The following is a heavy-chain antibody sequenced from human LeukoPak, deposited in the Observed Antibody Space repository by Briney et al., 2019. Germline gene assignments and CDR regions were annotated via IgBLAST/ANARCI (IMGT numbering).Heavy chain of an antibody. CDR3: ARLPTPNDY. V-gene: IGHV4-39*01. Sequence: SATQSLTRTVSGGSISGSSYYWGWIRQPPGKGLEWIGSIYYSGSTYYNPSLKSRVTISVDTSKNQFSLKLSSVTAADTAVYYCARLPTPNDYWGKGTLVTVSS. CDR1: GGSISGSSYY. J-gene: IGHJ4*02. CDR2: IYYSGST.